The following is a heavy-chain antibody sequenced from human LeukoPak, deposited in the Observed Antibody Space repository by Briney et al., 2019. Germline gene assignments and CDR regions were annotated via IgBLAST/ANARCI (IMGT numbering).Heavy chain of an antibody. CDR3: AREGTLLLWFGELHH. D-gene: IGHD3-10*01. CDR2: IKQDGSEK. Sequence: GGSLRLSCAASGFTFSSYWMSWVCQAPGKGLEWVANIKQDGSEKYYVDSVKGRFTISRDNAKNSLYLQMNSLRAEDTAVYYCAREGTLLLWFGELHHWGQGTLVTVSS. V-gene: IGHV3-7*03. J-gene: IGHJ5*02. CDR1: GFTFSSYW.